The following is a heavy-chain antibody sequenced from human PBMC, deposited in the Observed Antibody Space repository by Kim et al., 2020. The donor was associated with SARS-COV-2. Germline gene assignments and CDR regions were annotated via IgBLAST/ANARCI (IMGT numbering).Heavy chain of an antibody. V-gene: IGHV4-34*01. CDR1: GGSFSGYY. D-gene: IGHD3-10*01. CDR3: ARGRYPLITMVRGVIMDY. J-gene: IGHJ4*02. Sequence: SETLSLTCAVYGGSFSGYYWSWIRQPPGKGLEWIGEINHSGSTNYNPSLKSRVTISVDTSKNQFSLKLSSVTAADTAVYYCARGRYPLITMVRGVIMDYWGQGTLVTVSS. CDR2: INHSGST.